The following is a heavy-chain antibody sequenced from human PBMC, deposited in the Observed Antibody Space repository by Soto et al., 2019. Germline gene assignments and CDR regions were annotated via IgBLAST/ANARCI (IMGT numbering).Heavy chain of an antibody. CDR3: AKDRVVVPAGTLDY. CDR1: GFTFSSYA. J-gene: IGHJ4*02. CDR2: ISGSDGST. Sequence: EVQLLESGGGLVQPGGSLRLSCAASGFTFSSYAMSWVRQAPGKGLEWVSAISGSDGSTYYADSVKGRFTISRDNSKNTLYLQMNSLRAEDTAVYYCAKDRVVVPAGTLDYWGQGTLVTVSS. D-gene: IGHD2-2*01. V-gene: IGHV3-23*01.